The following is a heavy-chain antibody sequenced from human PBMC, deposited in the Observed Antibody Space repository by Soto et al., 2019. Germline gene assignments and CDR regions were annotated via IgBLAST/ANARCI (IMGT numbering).Heavy chain of an antibody. CDR1: GGSFSGYY. Sequence: SETLSLTCAVYGGSFSGYYWSWIRQPPGKGLEWIGEINHSGSTNYNPSLKSRVTISVDTSKNQFSLKLSSVTAADTAVYYCARGRQYGSGSYYNPRSYYFDYWGQGTLVTVSS. J-gene: IGHJ4*02. D-gene: IGHD3-10*01. CDR3: ARGRQYGSGSYYNPRSYYFDY. CDR2: INHSGST. V-gene: IGHV4-34*01.